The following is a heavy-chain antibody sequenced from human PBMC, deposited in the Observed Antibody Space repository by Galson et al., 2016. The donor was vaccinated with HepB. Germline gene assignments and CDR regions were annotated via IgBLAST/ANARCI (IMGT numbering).Heavy chain of an antibody. Sequence: SETLTLTCTVSGGSISSYYWSWIRQPPGKGLEWVGYVFYSGGTNYNPSLKSRLTIPVDTSKNLFSLKLSSVTAADTAVYYCARGMGINYYNSSGYVYWGQGTLVTVSS. V-gene: IGHV4-59*01. D-gene: IGHD3-22*01. CDR3: ARGMGINYYNSSGYVY. J-gene: IGHJ4*02. CDR2: VFYSGGT. CDR1: GGSISSYY.